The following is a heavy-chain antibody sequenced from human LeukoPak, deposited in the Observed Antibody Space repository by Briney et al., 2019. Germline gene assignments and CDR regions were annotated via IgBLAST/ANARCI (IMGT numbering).Heavy chain of an antibody. V-gene: IGHV5-51*01. J-gene: IGHJ5*02. D-gene: IGHD2-2*01. Sequence: GESLQISCKGSGYSFTSYWIGWVRQLPGKGLEWMGIVYPGDSDTRYSPSFQGQVTISADKSISTAYLQWSSLKASDTAMYYCARHAEFGEYCSCTCCPSEDWFDPWGQGTLVTLS. CDR3: ARHAEFGEYCSCTCCPSEDWFDP. CDR1: GYSFTSYW. CDR2: VYPGDSDT.